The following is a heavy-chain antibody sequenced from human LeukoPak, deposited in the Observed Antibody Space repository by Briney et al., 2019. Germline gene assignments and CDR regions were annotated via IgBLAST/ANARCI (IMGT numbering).Heavy chain of an antibody. V-gene: IGHV4-59*01. CDR3: ARDLYSSSWHDY. Sequence: SETLSLTCTVSGGSISSYYWSWIRQPPGKGLEWIGYIYYSGSTNYNPSLKSRVTISVDTSKNQFSLKLSSVTAADTAVYYCARDLYSSSWHDYWGQGTLVTVSS. CDR2: IYYSGST. CDR1: GGSISSYY. D-gene: IGHD6-13*01. J-gene: IGHJ4*02.